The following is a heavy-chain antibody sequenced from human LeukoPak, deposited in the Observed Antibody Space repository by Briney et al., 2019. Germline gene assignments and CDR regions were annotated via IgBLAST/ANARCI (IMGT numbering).Heavy chain of an antibody. J-gene: IGHJ4*02. D-gene: IGHD2-8*01. V-gene: IGHV3-23*01. CDR3: AKDRSCMNDVCHGDFDY. CDR2: ISGSGGST. CDR1: GFIYSSYA. Sequence: PGGSVRLSCGAWGFIYSSYAMSGERQAREKAVEGVSTISGSGGSTYSAVSVKGQYTITRDNSKYTVYLQMNSIRAEDTAVYYCAKDRSCMNDVCHGDFDYWGQGTLVTVSS.